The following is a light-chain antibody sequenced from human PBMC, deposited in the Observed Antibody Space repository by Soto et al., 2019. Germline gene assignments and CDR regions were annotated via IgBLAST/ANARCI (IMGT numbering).Light chain of an antibody. CDR3: QKYQSLPFT. Sequence: DIVMTQSPDFLAVSLCERATIKCRSSQSVLHSSNGNNYLAWYQQKPVQPPKLLIYWSSTRESGVPDRFSGSGAGTDLTLTLKSLQAEDELGYYCQKYQSLPFTFGLVTKVHI. CDR1: QSVLHSSNGNNY. CDR2: WSS. J-gene: IGKJ3*01. V-gene: IGKV4-1*01.